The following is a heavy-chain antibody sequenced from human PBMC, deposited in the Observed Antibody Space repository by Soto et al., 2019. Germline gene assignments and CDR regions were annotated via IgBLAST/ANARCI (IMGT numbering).Heavy chain of an antibody. D-gene: IGHD6-19*01. J-gene: IGHJ4*02. V-gene: IGHV3-7*03. Sequence: GGSLRLSCVASGFTFISSFMGWVRQAPGKGLEWVANINQDVGGTYYVDSVEGRFTISRDNAKDSLYLQMNSLRGEDTAVYYCARYFRGSGRYFFDYWGLGTLVTVSS. CDR2: INQDVGGT. CDR1: GFTFISSF. CDR3: ARYFRGSGRYFFDY.